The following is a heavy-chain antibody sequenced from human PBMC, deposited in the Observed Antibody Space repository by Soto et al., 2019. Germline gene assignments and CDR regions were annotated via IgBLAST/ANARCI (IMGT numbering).Heavy chain of an antibody. J-gene: IGHJ4*02. D-gene: IGHD6-13*01. CDR2: ISGSGGST. Sequence: XXSLSLTCAASGFTFSSYAMGWVLQAPGKGLEWVSAISGSGGSTYYADSVKGRFTISRDNSKNTLYLQMNSMRAEDTAVYYCAKDLIAAAESDYWGQGTLVTVSS. CDR1: GFTFSSYA. V-gene: IGHV3-23*01. CDR3: AKDLIAAAESDY.